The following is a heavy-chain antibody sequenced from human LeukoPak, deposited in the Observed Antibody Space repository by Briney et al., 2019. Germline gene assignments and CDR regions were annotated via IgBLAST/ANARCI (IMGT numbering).Heavy chain of an antibody. CDR3: ATHAGRWFDP. Sequence: SETLSLTCTVSGGSISSYYWSWIRQPPGKGLEWIGYIYYSGSTNYNPSLKSRVTISVDTSKNQFSLKLSSVTAADTAVYYCATHAGRWFDPWGQGTLVTVSS. J-gene: IGHJ5*02. CDR1: GGSISSYY. CDR2: IYYSGST. V-gene: IGHV4-59*01.